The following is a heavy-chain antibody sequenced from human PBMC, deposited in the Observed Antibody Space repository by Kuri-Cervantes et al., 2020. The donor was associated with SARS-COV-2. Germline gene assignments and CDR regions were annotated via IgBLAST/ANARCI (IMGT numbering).Heavy chain of an antibody. V-gene: IGHV2-70D*14. D-gene: IGHD6-13*01. CDR1: GFSLSTGGMR. J-gene: IGHJ3*02. Sequence: SGPTLVKPTQTLTLTCTFSGFSLSTGGMRVSWIRQPPGKALEWLARIDWDDDKFYSTSLKTRLTISKDTSKNQVVLTMTNMDPVDTATYYCARNHYSSSRDDAFDIWGQGTMVTVSS. CDR2: IDWDDDK. CDR3: ARNHYSSSRDDAFDI.